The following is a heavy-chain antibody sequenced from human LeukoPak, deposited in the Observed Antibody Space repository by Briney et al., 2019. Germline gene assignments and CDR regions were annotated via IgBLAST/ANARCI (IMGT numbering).Heavy chain of an antibody. V-gene: IGHV1-8*01. CDR2: MNPNSGNT. Sequence: GASVKVSCKASGCTFTSYDINWVRQATGQGLEWMGWMNPNSGNTGYAQKLQGRVTMTTDTSTSTAYMELRSLRSDDTAVYYCARDHMGYYGSGSSPRDYWGQGTLVTVSS. J-gene: IGHJ4*02. CDR3: ARDHMGYYGSGSSPRDY. CDR1: GCTFTSYD. D-gene: IGHD3-10*01.